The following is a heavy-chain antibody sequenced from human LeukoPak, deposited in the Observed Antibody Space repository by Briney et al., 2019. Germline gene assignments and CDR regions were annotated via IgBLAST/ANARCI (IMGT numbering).Heavy chain of an antibody. J-gene: IGHJ6*03. CDR3: ARDNGVVHGVYYMDV. CDR1: GFTLSNYW. CDR2: IKQDGSEK. V-gene: IGHV3-7*01. Sequence: GGSLRLSCAASGFTLSNYWMTWVRQAPGKGLEWVADIKQDGSEKLYVKSVRGRFTISRDNAKMSLFLQMNSLRAEDTAVYYCARDNGVVHGVYYMDVWGKGTTVTVS. D-gene: IGHD3-3*01.